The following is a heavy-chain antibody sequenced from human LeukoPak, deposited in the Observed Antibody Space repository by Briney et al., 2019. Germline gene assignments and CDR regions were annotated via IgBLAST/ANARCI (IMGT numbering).Heavy chain of an antibody. J-gene: IGHJ4*02. CDR2: INTNTGNP. CDR1: GYTFTSYA. D-gene: IGHD3-10*01. Sequence: ASVKVSCKASGYTFTSYAMNWVRQAPGQGLEWMGWINTNTGNPTYAQGFTGRFVFSLDTSVSTAYLQISSLKAEDTAVYYCARGYRITMVRGVIPNPGDYWGQGTLVTVSS. V-gene: IGHV7-4-1*02. CDR3: ARGYRITMVRGVIPNPGDY.